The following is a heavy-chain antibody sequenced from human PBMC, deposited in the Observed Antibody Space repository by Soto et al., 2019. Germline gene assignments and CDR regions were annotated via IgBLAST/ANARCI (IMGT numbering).Heavy chain of an antibody. CDR3: ARAYSRSGGFDS. D-gene: IGHD3-10*01. J-gene: IGHJ5*01. V-gene: IGHV4-34*01. Sequence: QVQLQQWGAGLLKPSETLSLTCAVYGGSFSGYYWSWIRQPPGKGLEWIGEINHSGSTNYNPSLKSRVTISVDTAKNQSALQLSSVTAADTAVYYCARAYSRSGGFDSWGQGTLVTVSS. CDR1: GGSFSGYY. CDR2: INHSGST.